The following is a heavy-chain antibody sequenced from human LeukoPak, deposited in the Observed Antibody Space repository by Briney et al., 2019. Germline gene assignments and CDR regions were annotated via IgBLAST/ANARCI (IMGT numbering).Heavy chain of an antibody. V-gene: IGHV4-34*01. CDR2: INHSGST. CDR3: ARARFRVADY. CDR1: GGSFSGYY. Sequence: SETLSLTCAVYGGSFSGYYWSWIRQPPGKGLEWIGEINHSGSTNYNPSLKSRVTISVDTSKNQFSLKLSSVTAADTAVYYCARARFRVADYWGQGTLVTVSS. J-gene: IGHJ4*02. D-gene: IGHD3-3*01.